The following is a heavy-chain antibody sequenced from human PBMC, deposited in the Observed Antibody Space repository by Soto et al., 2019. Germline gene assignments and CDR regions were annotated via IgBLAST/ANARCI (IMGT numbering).Heavy chain of an antibody. V-gene: IGHV4-59*01. CDR1: GGSISSYY. CDR2: IYYSGST. CDR3: ERLIVDTNVLFDY. Sequence: DTLSLTCTVSGGSISSYYWSWIRQPPGKGLEWIGYIYYSGSTNYNPSLKSRVSISVDTSKNQFSLKLSSVTAADKAVYYCERLIVDTNVLFDYWGQGTLVTVSS. J-gene: IGHJ4*02. D-gene: IGHD5-12*01.